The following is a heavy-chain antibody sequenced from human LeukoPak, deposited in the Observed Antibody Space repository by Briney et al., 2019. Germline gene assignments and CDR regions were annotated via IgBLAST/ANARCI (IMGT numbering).Heavy chain of an antibody. J-gene: IGHJ4*02. V-gene: IGHV3-23*05. CDR1: GFTFSSYA. CDR3: ASYDSSGYYLYRYFTY. D-gene: IGHD3-22*01. Sequence: PGGSLRLSCEASGFTFSSYAMSLVRQAPGKGLGWVSVMTSSGSNTYYADSVKGRFTISRDNSKNTLYLQMNSLRAEDTAVYYCASYDSSGYYLYRYFTYWGQGTLVTVSS. CDR2: MTSSGSNT.